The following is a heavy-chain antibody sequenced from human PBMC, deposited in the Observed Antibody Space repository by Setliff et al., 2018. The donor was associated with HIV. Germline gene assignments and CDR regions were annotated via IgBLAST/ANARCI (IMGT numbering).Heavy chain of an antibody. D-gene: IGHD6-19*01. CDR2: VSSTGST. CDR3: ARTSWARAVAGNGGSAFDI. V-gene: IGHV4-38-2*01. J-gene: IGHJ3*02. CDR1: GSSINSTFR. Sequence: SSETLSLTCDVSGSSINSTFRWGWIRQSPGKGLVWIGSVSSTGSTNYNPSLMSRLTMSVDTSKNHFSLKLSSVTAADTAVYYCARTSWARAVAGNGGSAFDIWGQGTMVTVSS.